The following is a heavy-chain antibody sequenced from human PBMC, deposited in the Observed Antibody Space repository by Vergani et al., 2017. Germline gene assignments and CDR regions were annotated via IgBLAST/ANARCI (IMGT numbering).Heavy chain of an antibody. CDR2: VYHSGST. V-gene: IGHV4-4*03. CDR3: VRQWKLQGAFDI. J-gene: IGHJ3*02. CDR1: GGSLSNNNW. Sequence: QVQLQESGPGLVKPPGTLSLTCTVSGGSLSNNNWWSWVRQPPGKGLEWMGEVYHSGSTNYNPSLKSRVTISVDKSKNQISLKLGSVTAADTAVYYCVRQWKLQGAFDIWGQGTMVTVSS. D-gene: IGHD1-1*01.